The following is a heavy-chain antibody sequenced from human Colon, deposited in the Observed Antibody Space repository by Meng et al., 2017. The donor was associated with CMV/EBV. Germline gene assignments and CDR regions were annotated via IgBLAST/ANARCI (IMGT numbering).Heavy chain of an antibody. V-gene: IGHV3-21*01. D-gene: IGHD3-10*01. CDR1: GFTFSSYT. CDR2: ISSSSSYI. Sequence: GGSLRLSCATSGFTFSSYTMNWVRQAPGKGLEWVPSISSSSSYISYADSVKGRFTISRDNAKNSLYLQMNSVRAEDTAVYYCARHYFSSGSYHALWGRGTLVTVSS. CDR3: ARHYFSSGSYHAL. J-gene: IGHJ4*02.